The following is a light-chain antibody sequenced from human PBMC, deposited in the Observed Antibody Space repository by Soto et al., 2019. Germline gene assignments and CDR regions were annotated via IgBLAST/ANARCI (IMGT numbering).Light chain of an antibody. CDR1: SSDVGAYNY. J-gene: IGLJ1*01. V-gene: IGLV2-8*01. CDR2: EVS. CDR3: SAYAGSRV. Sequence: QSALTQPPSASGSPGQSVTISCTGTSSDVGAYNYVSWYQQHPGKAPKLMIYEVSKRPSGVPDRFSGFKSGNTASLTVSGLQAEDEADYYCSAYAGSRVLGTGTKLTVL.